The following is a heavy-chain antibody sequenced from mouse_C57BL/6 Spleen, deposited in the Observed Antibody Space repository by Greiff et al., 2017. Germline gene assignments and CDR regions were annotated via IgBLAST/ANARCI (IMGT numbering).Heavy chain of an antibody. Sequence: EVMLVESGGGLVQPGGSLSLSCAASGFTFTDYYMSWVRQPPGKALEWLGFIRNKANGYTTEYSASVKGRFTISRDNSQSILYLQMSALRAEDSATYYCARFICGSRYYFDYWGQGTTLTVSS. CDR3: ARFICGSRYYFDY. J-gene: IGHJ2*01. CDR2: IRNKANGYTT. V-gene: IGHV7-3*01. D-gene: IGHD1-1*01. CDR1: GFTFTDYY.